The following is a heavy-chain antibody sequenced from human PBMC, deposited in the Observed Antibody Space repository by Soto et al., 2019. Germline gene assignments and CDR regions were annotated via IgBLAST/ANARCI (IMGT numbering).Heavy chain of an antibody. J-gene: IGHJ6*02. V-gene: IGHV1-18*04. CDR3: ARDSQFIVVVPAANVYYGMDV. Sequence: QVQLVQSGAEVKKPGASVKVSCKASGYTFTSYGISWVRQAPGQGLEWMGWISAYNGNTNYAQKLQGRVTMTTDTATSTAYMELRSLRSDDTAVYYCARDSQFIVVVPAANVYYGMDVWGQGTTVTVSS. CDR2: ISAYNGNT. CDR1: GYTFTSYG. D-gene: IGHD2-2*01.